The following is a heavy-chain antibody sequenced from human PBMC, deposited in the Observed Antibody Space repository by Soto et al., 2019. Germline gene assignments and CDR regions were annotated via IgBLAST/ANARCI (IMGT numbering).Heavy chain of an antibody. CDR2: IDPSDSYT. V-gene: IGHV5-10-1*01. D-gene: IGHD2-2*01. CDR1: GYSFTSYW. Sequence: GESLKISCKGSGYSFTSYWISWVRQMPGKGLEWMGRIDPSDSYTNYSPSFQGHVTISADKSISTAYLQWSSLKASDTAMYYCARRPIVPDAMSPQAAFDYWGQGTLVTVSS. J-gene: IGHJ4*02. CDR3: ARRPIVPDAMSPQAAFDY.